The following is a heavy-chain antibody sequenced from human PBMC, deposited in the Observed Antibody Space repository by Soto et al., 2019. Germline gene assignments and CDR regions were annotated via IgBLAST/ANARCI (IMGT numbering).Heavy chain of an antibody. D-gene: IGHD6-13*01. Sequence: QVQLVESGGGLVKPGGSLRLSCAASGFTFSDYYMDWLRQAAGKGLEWVLYISSSRSTIYYADSVKDQFTISSDNAKNSLYLPMNSLRAEDTAVYYCARVAPAPYPGVFLTFDYWGQGTPVTVSS. CDR1: GFTFSDYY. CDR2: ISSSRSTI. J-gene: IGHJ4*02. CDR3: ARVAPAPYPGVFLTFDY. V-gene: IGHV3-11*01.